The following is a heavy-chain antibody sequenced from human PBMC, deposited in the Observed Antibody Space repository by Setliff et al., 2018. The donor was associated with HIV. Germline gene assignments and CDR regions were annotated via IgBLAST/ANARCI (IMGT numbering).Heavy chain of an antibody. CDR3: ARHRAVAGANYFDF. D-gene: IGHD6-19*01. CDR1: GYSISSGYY. Sequence: SDTLSLTCAVSGYSISSGYYWGWIRQPPGKGLEWIGCIYQSGSTYYNVSLKSRVIISVDTSKNQFSLKLNSVTAADTAIYYCARHRAVAGANYFDFWGQGTLVTVSS. V-gene: IGHV4-38-2*01. J-gene: IGHJ4*02. CDR2: IYQSGST.